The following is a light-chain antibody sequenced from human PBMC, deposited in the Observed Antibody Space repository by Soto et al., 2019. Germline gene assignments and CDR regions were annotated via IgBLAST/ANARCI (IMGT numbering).Light chain of an antibody. J-gene: IGKJ1*01. Sequence: EIVLTQSPGTLSLSPGERATLSCRASQSVSSSYLAWYQQKPGQAPRLLIYGASSRATGIPDRFSGSGSGTDFTLTISRLEPEDFALYYCQYSRTFGQGTKVEIK. CDR3: QYSRT. V-gene: IGKV3-20*01. CDR1: QSVSSSY. CDR2: GAS.